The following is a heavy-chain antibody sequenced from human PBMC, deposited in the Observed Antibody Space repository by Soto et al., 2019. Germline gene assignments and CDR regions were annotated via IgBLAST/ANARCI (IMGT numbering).Heavy chain of an antibody. J-gene: IGHJ4*02. D-gene: IGHD2-2*01. CDR2: ISYDGSNK. CDR1: GFTFSSYA. CDR3: ERAVLSLDY. Sequence: QVQLVESGGGVVQPGRSLRLSCAASGFTFSSYAMHWVRQAPGKGLEWVAVISYDGSNKYYADSVKGRFTISRDNSKNTLYLQMNSLRAEDTAVYYCERAVLSLDYWGQGTLVTVSS. V-gene: IGHV3-30-3*01.